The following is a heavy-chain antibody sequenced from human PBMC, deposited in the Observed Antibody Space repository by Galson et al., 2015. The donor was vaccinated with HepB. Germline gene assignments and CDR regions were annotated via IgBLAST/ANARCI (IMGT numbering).Heavy chain of an antibody. Sequence: SLRLSCAASGFTLSSHGMHWVRQTPGKGLEWVALISCDGSKRYYGDSMEGRVTVSRDNSKSTLYLQMNSLRAEDTGVYYCAKVAGWLHIHPHLYAMDIWGQGTTVTVSS. CDR2: ISCDGSKR. V-gene: IGHV3-30*18. D-gene: IGHD5-24*01. CDR3: AKVAGWLHIHPHLYAMDI. J-gene: IGHJ6*02. CDR1: GFTLSSHG.